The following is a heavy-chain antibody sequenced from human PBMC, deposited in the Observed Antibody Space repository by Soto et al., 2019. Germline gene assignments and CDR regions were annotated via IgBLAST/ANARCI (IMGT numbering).Heavy chain of an antibody. J-gene: IGHJ4*02. CDR3: AAVVPAAFNFDC. CDR1: GYTLTELS. CDR2: FDPEDGET. V-gene: IGHV1-24*01. Sequence: ASVKVSCKVSGYTLTELSMHWVRQAPGKGLEWMGGFDPEDGETIYAQKFQGRVTMTEDTSTDTAYMELSSLRSEDTAVYYCAAVVPAAFNFDCWGQGTLVTVSS. D-gene: IGHD2-2*01.